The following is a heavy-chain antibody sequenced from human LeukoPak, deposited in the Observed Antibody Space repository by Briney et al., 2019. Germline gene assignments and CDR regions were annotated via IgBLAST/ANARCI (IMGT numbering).Heavy chain of an antibody. V-gene: IGHV3-23*01. CDR1: GFTFSSYA. CDR3: AKDRQGTYYYDSSPWGAFDI. Sequence: GGSLRLSCAASGFTFSSYAMSWVRQAPGKGLEWVSAISGSGGSTYYADSVKGRFTISRDNSKNTLYLQMNSLRAEDTAVYYCAKDRQGTYYYDSSPWGAFDIWGQGTMVTVSS. D-gene: IGHD3-22*01. J-gene: IGHJ3*02. CDR2: ISGSGGST.